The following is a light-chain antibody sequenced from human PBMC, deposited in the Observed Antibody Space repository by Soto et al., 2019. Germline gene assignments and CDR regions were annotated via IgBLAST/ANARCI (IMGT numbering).Light chain of an antibody. CDR3: QQSYSIPHT. CDR2: AAS. CDR1: QSISNS. V-gene: IGKV1-39*01. Sequence: DIQMTQSPSSLSASVGDRVTITCRASQSISNSLNWYQQKPGKAPKLLIYAASNLQSGVPSRFSGSGSGTDFTLTISSLQPEDFATYYCQQSYSIPHTFGHGTRLEIK. J-gene: IGKJ5*01.